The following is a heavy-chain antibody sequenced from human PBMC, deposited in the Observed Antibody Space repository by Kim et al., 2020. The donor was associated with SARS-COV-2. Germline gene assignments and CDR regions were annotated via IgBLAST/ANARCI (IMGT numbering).Heavy chain of an antibody. V-gene: IGHV1-69*13. J-gene: IGHJ4*02. D-gene: IGHD2-21*01. Sequence: SVKVSCKASGGTFSSYSVSWVRQAPGQGLEWMGGIIPLLGSPNYPQKFQGSVAITADEPTNTVYMEMINLRSDDTAVYYCATLVEMATVVDHWGQGTPVVVSS. CDR2: IIPLLGSP. CDR1: GGTFSSYS. CDR3: ATLVEMATVVDH.